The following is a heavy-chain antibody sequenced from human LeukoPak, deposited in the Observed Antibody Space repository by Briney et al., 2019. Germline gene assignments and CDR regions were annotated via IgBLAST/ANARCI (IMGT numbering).Heavy chain of an antibody. J-gene: IGHJ4*02. CDR3: ARDHSSSGQLFDY. CDR2: ISAYNGNT. Sequence: GASVKVSCKASGYTFTSYGISWVRQAPGQGLEWMGWISAYNGNTNYAQKLQGRVTMTTDTSTNTAYMELRSLTSDDTAVYYCARDHSSSGQLFDYWGQGTLVTVSS. D-gene: IGHD6-25*01. CDR1: GYTFTSYG. V-gene: IGHV1-18*01.